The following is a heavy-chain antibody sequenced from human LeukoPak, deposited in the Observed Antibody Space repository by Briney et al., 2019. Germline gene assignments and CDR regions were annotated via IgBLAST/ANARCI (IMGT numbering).Heavy chain of an antibody. CDR1: GGSISSYY. D-gene: IGHD6-13*01. V-gene: IGHV4-59*01. CDR2: IYYSGST. CDR3: ARGPSIAAAGTFDY. Sequence: TSETLSLTCTVSGGSISSYYWSWIRQPPGKGLEWIGYIYYSGSTNYNPSLESRVTISVDTSKNQFSLKLSSVTAADTAVYYCARGPSIAAAGTFDYWGQGTLVTVSS. J-gene: IGHJ4*02.